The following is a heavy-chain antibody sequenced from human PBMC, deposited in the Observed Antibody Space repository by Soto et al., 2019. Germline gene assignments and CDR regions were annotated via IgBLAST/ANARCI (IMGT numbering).Heavy chain of an antibody. CDR1: GFTFSSYW. CDR2: INSDGSST. V-gene: IGHV3-74*01. D-gene: IGHD3-22*01. CDR3: ARPRYDGSGTPFDH. Sequence: PGGSLRLSCAASGFTFSSYWMHWVRQVPGKGLVWVSRINSDGSSTSYADSVKGRFTISRDNAKNTLYLQMNSLTGGDTAVYYCARPRYDGSGTPFDHWGQGTLVTVSS. J-gene: IGHJ4*02.